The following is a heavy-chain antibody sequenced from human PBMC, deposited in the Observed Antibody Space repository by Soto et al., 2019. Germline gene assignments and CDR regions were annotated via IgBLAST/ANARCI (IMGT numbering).Heavy chain of an antibody. CDR3: ARERSRYDRSGYYRPDY. J-gene: IGHJ4*02. V-gene: IGHV1-69*06. CDR1: GDTFSTYA. Sequence: QVQLVQSGAEVKKPGSSVKVSCKASGDTFSTYAISWVRQAPGQGLEWLGGIIPILGAPSYAQRFQGRVTITADKSTSTAYMELSSLRSVDTAVYYCARERSRYDRSGYYRPDYWGQGTLVTVSS. CDR2: IIPILGAP. D-gene: IGHD3-22*01.